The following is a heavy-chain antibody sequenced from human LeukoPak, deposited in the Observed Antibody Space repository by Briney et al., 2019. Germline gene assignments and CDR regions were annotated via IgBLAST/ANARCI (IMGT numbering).Heavy chain of an antibody. D-gene: IGHD2-15*01. J-gene: IGHJ6*02. CDR3: AKQTGYCSENTCYYYHGMDV. CDR1: GGTFSSYA. Sequence: GASVKVSCKASGGTFSSYAINRVRQAPGQGLEWMGRFIPLLDIENHVQKFQGRLTITADKSTSTAYMELSSLRSDDTAVYYCAKQTGYCSENTCYYYHGMDVWGQGTTVTVSS. CDR2: FIPLLDIE. V-gene: IGHV1-69*04.